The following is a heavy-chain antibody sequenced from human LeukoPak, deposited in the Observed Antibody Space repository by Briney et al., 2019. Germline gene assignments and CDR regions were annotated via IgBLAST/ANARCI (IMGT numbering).Heavy chain of an antibody. D-gene: IGHD1-26*01. CDR1: GFIFSNYG. V-gene: IGHV3-30*18. CDR3: AKPLGPIVGATTAFDY. Sequence: GGSLRLSCVASGFIFSNYGMHWVRQAPGKGLEWVAVISYDGNYKYYADSVKGRITISRDNSKNTLYLQMNSLRAEDTAVFYCAKPLGPIVGATTAFDYWGQGTLVTVSS. CDR2: ISYDGNYK. J-gene: IGHJ4*02.